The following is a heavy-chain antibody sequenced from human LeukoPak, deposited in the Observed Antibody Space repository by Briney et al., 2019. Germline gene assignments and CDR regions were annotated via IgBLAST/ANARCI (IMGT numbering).Heavy chain of an antibody. D-gene: IGHD3-22*01. J-gene: IGHJ6*02. V-gene: IGHV4-59*08. CDR2: IYYSGST. CDR3: ARRKYYDSSGYYGYYYYGMDV. Sequence: PSETLSLTCTVSGGSISSYYWSWIRQPPGKGLGWIGYIYYSGSTNYNPSLKSRVTISVDTSKNQFSLKLSSVTAADTAVYYCARRKYYDSSGYYGYYYYGMDVWGQGTTVTVSS. CDR1: GGSISSYY.